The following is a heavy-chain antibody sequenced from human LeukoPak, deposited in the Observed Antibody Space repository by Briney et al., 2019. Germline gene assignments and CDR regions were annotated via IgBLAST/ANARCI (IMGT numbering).Heavy chain of an antibody. Sequence: PSETLSLTCAVSGGSISSSSYYWGWIRQPPGKGLDWIGSIYYSGSTYYHPSLKSRVTISVDTSKNQFSLKLSSVTAADTAVYYCARLPLFQGWFGELFHHYFDYWGQGTLVTVSS. CDR1: GGSISSSSYY. D-gene: IGHD3-10*01. CDR2: IYYSGST. V-gene: IGHV4-39*01. CDR3: ARLPLFQGWFGELFHHYFDY. J-gene: IGHJ4*02.